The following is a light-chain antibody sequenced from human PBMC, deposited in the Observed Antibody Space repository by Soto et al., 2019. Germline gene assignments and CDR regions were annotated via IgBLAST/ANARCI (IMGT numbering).Light chain of an antibody. CDR3: QQRSYGLT. Sequence: IVLTQSPATLSLSPGQRATLSCRASQSVGNYLAWYQQKPGQAPRLVISDVSNRATGIPARFSGSGSGTDFSLTISSLAPDDFAFYYCQQRSYGLTFGPGTKVDFK. J-gene: IGKJ3*01. CDR1: QSVGNY. CDR2: DVS. V-gene: IGKV3-11*01.